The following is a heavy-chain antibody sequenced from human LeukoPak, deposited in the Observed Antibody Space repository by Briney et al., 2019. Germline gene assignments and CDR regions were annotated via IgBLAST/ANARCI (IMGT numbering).Heavy chain of an antibody. D-gene: IGHD1-26*01. Sequence: GGSLRLSCAASGFTFSSYSMNWVRQAPGKGLEWVSSISSSSSYIYYADSVKGRFTVSRDNAKNSLYLQMNSLRAEDTAVYYCARGHSGSYQRTDAFDIWGQGTMVTVSS. CDR3: ARGHSGSYQRTDAFDI. CDR1: GFTFSSYS. J-gene: IGHJ3*02. V-gene: IGHV3-21*01. CDR2: ISSSSSYI.